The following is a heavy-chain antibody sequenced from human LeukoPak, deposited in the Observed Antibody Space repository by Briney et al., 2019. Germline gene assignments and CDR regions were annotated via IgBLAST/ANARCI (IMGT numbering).Heavy chain of an antibody. Sequence: GSSVKVSCKASGGTFSSYAISWVRQAPGQGLEWMGRIIPILGIANYAQKFQGRVTITADKSTSTAYMELSSLRSEDTAVYYCAGDLSGAEIRSSYGMDVWGQGTTVTVSS. CDR3: AGDLSGAEIRSSYGMDV. J-gene: IGHJ6*02. D-gene: IGHD3-16*01. CDR2: IIPILGIA. V-gene: IGHV1-69*04. CDR1: GGTFSSYA.